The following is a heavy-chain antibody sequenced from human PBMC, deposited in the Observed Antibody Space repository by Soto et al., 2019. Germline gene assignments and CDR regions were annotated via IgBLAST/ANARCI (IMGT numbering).Heavy chain of an antibody. V-gene: IGHV3-30*18. D-gene: IGHD3-16*01. Sequence: QVKLVESGGGVVQPGRSLRLSCTASGFTFGSFGMHWVRQAPGKGLEWVAVISYSGKDKYYADSVDGRFTISRDNSKNTLYLDLNNLRVDDTAVVYCAKDGGLYRTYFDHWGQGAPVTVS. CDR2: ISYSGKDK. CDR3: AKDGGLYRTYFDH. J-gene: IGHJ4*02. CDR1: GFTFGSFG.